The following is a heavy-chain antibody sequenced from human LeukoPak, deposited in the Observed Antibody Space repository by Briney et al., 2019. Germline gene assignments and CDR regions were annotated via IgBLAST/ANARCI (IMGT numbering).Heavy chain of an antibody. V-gene: IGHV3-23*01. Sequence: GGSLRLSCAASGFTVSNNGLSWFRQAPGKGLEWVSDISGSGYTYYAESVKGRFTISRDNSKNTLYLQMNSLRAEDTAVYYCAKEAGRSGWPNEVDYWGQGTLVTVSS. D-gene: IGHD6-19*01. CDR3: AKEAGRSGWPNEVDY. J-gene: IGHJ4*02. CDR1: GFTVSNNG. CDR2: ISGSGYT.